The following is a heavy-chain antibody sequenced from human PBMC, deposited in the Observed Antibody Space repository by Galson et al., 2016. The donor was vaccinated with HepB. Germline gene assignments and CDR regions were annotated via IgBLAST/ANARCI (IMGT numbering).Heavy chain of an antibody. J-gene: IGHJ4*02. Sequence: SLRLSCAASGITLRSYDMNWVRQAPGKGLEWVSTISGSSGSTYYADSARGRFTISRDSSKNTLYLQMTSLRAEDTAVYYCASLQRTTVVTTYWGQGTLVTVSS. V-gene: IGHV3-23*01. CDR1: GITLRSYD. D-gene: IGHD4-23*01. CDR2: ISGSSGST. CDR3: ASLQRTTVVTTY.